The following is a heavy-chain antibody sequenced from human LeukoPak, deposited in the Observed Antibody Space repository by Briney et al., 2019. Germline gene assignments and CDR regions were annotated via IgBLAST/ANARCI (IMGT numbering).Heavy chain of an antibody. CDR2: IYHSGST. J-gene: IGHJ4*02. V-gene: IGHV4-38-2*02. D-gene: IGHD5-24*01. CDR3: ARDLGMATTKGPFDY. Sequence: SETLSLTCTVSGYSISSGYYGGWIRQPPGKWLEWIGSIYHSGSTYYNPSLKSRVTISVDTSKNQFSLKLSSVTAADTAVYYCARDLGMATTKGPFDYWGQGTLVTVSS. CDR1: GYSISSGYY.